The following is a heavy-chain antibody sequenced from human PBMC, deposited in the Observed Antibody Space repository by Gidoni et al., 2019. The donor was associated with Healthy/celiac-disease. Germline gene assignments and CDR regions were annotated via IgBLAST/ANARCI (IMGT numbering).Heavy chain of an antibody. Sequence: QVQLQESGPGLLKPSEPLSLTGTVPGGSISSSYWSWVRQPPGTGLEWIGYIYYSGNTNYNPSLKSRVTISVDTSKNQFSLKLTSVTAADTAVYYCARDYFGSGSSRHWYFDLWGRGTLVTVSS. CDR3: ARDYFGSGSSRHWYFDL. CDR1: GGSISSSY. J-gene: IGHJ2*01. CDR2: IYYSGNT. V-gene: IGHV4-59*01. D-gene: IGHD3-10*01.